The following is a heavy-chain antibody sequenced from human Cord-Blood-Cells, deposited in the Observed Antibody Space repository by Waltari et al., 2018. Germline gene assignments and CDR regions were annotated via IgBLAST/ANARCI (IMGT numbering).Heavy chain of an antibody. J-gene: IGHJ4*02. Sequence: QVQLQESGPGLVKPSGTLSLTCAVSGGSISSSNWWSGVRQPQGKGLEWIGEIYHSGSTNYNPSLKSRVTISVDKSKNQFSLKLSSVTAADTAVYYCARDGGYCSGGSCYFDYWGQGTLVTVSS. CDR2: IYHSGST. V-gene: IGHV4-4*02. D-gene: IGHD2-15*01. CDR1: GGSISSSNW. CDR3: ARDGGYCSGGSCYFDY.